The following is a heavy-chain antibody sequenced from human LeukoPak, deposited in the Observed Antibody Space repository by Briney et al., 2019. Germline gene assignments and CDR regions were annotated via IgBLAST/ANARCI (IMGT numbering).Heavy chain of an antibody. CDR2: ISGSGDST. V-gene: IGHV3-23*01. CDR1: GFTFSNFA. Sequence: GGSLRLSCAASGFTFSNFAMSWVRQAPGKGLEWVSTISGSGDSTYYADSVKGRFTISRDNSKNTLYLQMNSLRAEDTAVYYCARTGDGDYWGQGTLVTVSS. J-gene: IGHJ4*02. CDR3: ARTGDGDY. D-gene: IGHD7-27*01.